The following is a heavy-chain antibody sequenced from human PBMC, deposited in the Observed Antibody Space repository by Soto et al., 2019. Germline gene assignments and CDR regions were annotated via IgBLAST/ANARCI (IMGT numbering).Heavy chain of an antibody. CDR3: AKGLSGSGAYQWFDP. Sequence: EVQLLESGGGLVQPGGSLRLSCVASAFTFSRFAMSWVRQTPGKGLEWVSAISGSGDKTFYADSVKGRFTISRDNSKNRLYLQMNSLRVEDTAVYYCAKGLSGSGAYQWFDPWGQGTLVTVSS. CDR2: ISGSGDKT. V-gene: IGHV3-23*01. CDR1: AFTFSRFA. D-gene: IGHD3-10*01. J-gene: IGHJ5*02.